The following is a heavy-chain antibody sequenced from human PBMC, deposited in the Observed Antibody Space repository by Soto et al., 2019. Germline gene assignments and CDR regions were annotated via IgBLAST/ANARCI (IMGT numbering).Heavy chain of an antibody. CDR2: IYYSGST. Sequence: PSETLSLTCTVSGGSISSYYWSWIRQPPGKGLEWIGCIYYSGSTNYNPSLKSRATISVDRSRNQFSLQVSSVTAADTAVYYCAKNLPRTGRFDYWGQGTVVTVSS. CDR3: AKNLPRTGRFDY. V-gene: IGHV4-59*08. CDR1: GGSISSYY. J-gene: IGHJ4*02.